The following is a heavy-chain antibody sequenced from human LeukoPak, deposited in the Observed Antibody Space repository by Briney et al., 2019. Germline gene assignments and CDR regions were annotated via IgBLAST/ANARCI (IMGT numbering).Heavy chain of an antibody. J-gene: IGHJ5*02. V-gene: IGHV1-24*01. Sequence: ASVKVSCKVSGYTLTELSMHWVRQAPGKGLERMGGFDPEDGETIYAQKFQGRVTMTEDTSTDTAYMELSSLRAEDTAVYYCATENPIGGATPGPNWFDPWGQGTLVTVSS. D-gene: IGHD1-26*01. CDR3: ATENPIGGATPGPNWFDP. CDR2: FDPEDGET. CDR1: GYTLTELS.